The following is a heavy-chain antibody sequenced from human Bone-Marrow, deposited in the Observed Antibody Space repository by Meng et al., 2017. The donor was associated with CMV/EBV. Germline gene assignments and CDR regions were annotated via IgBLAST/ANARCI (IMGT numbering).Heavy chain of an antibody. Sequence: GGSLRLSCAASGFTFSSYAMHWVRQAPGKGLEWVAVISYDGSNKYYADSVKGRFTISRDNSKNTLYLQMNSLRAEDTAVYYCARGLYYYGSGSWSYGMDVWGQGTTVTVSS. CDR2: ISYDGSNK. CDR3: ARGLYYYGSGSWSYGMDV. D-gene: IGHD3-10*01. J-gene: IGHJ6*02. CDR1: GFTFSSYA. V-gene: IGHV3-30*04.